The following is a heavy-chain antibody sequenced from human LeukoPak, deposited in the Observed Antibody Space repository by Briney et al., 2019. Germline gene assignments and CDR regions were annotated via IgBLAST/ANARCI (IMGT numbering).Heavy chain of an antibody. CDR2: INHSGST. D-gene: IGHD3-9*01. J-gene: IGHJ4*02. V-gene: IGHV4-34*01. CDR1: GGSFSGYY. Sequence: PSETLSLTCAVYGGSFSGYYWSWIRQPPGKGLEWIGEINHSGSTNYNPSLKSRVTISVDTSKNQFSLKLSSVTAADTAVYYCARLDILTGIIDYWGQGTLVTVSS. CDR3: ARLDILTGIIDY.